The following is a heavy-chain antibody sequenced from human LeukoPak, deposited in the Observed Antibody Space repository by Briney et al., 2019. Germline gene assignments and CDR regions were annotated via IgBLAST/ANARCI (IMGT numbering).Heavy chain of an antibody. CDR3: ARQSLRDCYDSSGSDPPWFDP. J-gene: IGHJ5*02. V-gene: IGHV1-18*01. D-gene: IGHD3-22*01. CDR1: GYTFTSYG. Sequence: ASVKVSCKASGYTFTSYGISWVRQAPGQGLEWMGWISAYNGNTNYAQKLQGRVTMTTDTSTSTAYMELRSLRSDDTAVYYCARQSLRDCYDSSGSDPPWFDPWGQGTLVTVSS. CDR2: ISAYNGNT.